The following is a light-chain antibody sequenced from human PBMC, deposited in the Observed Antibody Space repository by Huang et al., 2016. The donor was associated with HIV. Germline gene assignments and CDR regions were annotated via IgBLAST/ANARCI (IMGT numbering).Light chain of an antibody. CDR3: LQDFNYPRT. CDR2: AAS. V-gene: IGKV1-6*02. CDR1: QDITND. Sequence: AIQLTQSPSSLSASVGDRVTITCRASQDITNDLGWYQQKPGKAPKLLISAASTLCSGVPSRFSGSGSGTDFTLTISSLQPEDFATYFCLQDFNYPRTFGQGTRVEIK. J-gene: IGKJ1*01.